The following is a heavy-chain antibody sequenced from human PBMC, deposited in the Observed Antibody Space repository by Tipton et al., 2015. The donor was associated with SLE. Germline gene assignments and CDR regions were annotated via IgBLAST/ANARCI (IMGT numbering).Heavy chain of an antibody. J-gene: IGHJ2*01. CDR1: GGSISGGAYY. CDR3: ARMGGIRWYFDL. V-gene: IGHV4-31*03. D-gene: IGHD3-16*01. CDR2: IYYTGAT. Sequence: TLSLTCSVSGGSISGGAYYWSWIRQHPGKGLEWIGYIYYTGATYFNPSLESRVTMSVDTSENQFSLKLTSVTAADTAIYYCARMGGIRWYFDLWGRGTLVTDSS.